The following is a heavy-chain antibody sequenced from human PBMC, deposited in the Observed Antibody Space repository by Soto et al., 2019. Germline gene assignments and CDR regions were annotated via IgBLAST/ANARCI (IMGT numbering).Heavy chain of an antibody. D-gene: IGHD3-9*01. V-gene: IGHV3-23*01. CDR2: ISGSGGST. CDR3: ARQFDWLWFDY. CDR1: GFTFSSYA. Sequence: PGGSLRLSCAASGFTFSSYAMSWVRQAPGKGLEWVSAISGSGGSTYYADSVKGRFTISRDNAKNSLYLQMNSLRAEDTAVYYCARQFDWLWFDYWGQGTLVTVSS. J-gene: IGHJ4*02.